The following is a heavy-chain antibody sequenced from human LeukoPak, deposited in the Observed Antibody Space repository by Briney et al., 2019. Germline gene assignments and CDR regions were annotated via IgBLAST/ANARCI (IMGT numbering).Heavy chain of an antibody. J-gene: IGHJ4*02. D-gene: IGHD1-26*01. CDR1: GGSISSYY. Sequence: SETLSLTCTVSGGSISSYYWSWIRQPPGKGLEWIGYIYYSGSTNYNPSLKSRVTISVDTSKNQFSLKLSSVTAADTAVYYCARHVVAEGTGGTGAYWGQGTLVTVAS. CDR3: ARHVVAEGTGGTGAY. CDR2: IYYSGST. V-gene: IGHV4-59*08.